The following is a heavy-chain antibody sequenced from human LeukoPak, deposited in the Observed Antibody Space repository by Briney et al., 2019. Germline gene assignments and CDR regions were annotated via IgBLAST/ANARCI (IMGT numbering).Heavy chain of an antibody. V-gene: IGHV3-21*01. J-gene: IGHJ4*02. D-gene: IGHD6-13*01. CDR1: GFPFSSYS. Sequence: GSLRLSCAASGFPFSSYSMNWVRQAPGKGLEWVSSISSSGSYIYYADSVKGRFTISRDNAKNSLYLQMNSLRAEDTAVYYCARAMEQQLVRYYFDYWGQGTLVTVSS. CDR2: ISSSGSYI. CDR3: ARAMEQQLVRYYFDY.